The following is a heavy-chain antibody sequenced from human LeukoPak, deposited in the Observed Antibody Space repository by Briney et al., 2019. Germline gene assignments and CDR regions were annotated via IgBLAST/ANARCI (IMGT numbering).Heavy chain of an antibody. Sequence: GGSLRLSCAASGFTFSSYSMNWVRQAPGKGLEWVSSISSGSSYIYYADSVKGRFTISRDNAKNSLYLQMNSLRAEDTAVYYCAKRTPVLRFLEWLNYFDYWGQGTLVTVSS. V-gene: IGHV3-21*01. CDR3: AKRTPVLRFLEWLNYFDY. CDR2: ISSGSSYI. D-gene: IGHD3-3*01. CDR1: GFTFSSYS. J-gene: IGHJ4*02.